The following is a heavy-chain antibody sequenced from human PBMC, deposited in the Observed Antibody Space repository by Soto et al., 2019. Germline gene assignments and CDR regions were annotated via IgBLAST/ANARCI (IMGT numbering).Heavy chain of an antibody. Sequence: SETLSLTCTVSGGSISSYYWSWIRQPPGKGLEWIGYIYYSGSTNYNPSLKSRVTISVDTSKNQFSLKLSSVTAADTAVYYCARRIAAAGTNWFDPWGQGTLVTVS. CDR1: GGSISSYY. CDR2: IYYSGST. V-gene: IGHV4-59*08. D-gene: IGHD6-13*01. J-gene: IGHJ5*02. CDR3: ARRIAAAGTNWFDP.